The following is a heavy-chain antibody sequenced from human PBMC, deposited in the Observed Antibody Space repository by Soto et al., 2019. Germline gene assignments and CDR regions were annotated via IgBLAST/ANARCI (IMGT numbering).Heavy chain of an antibody. CDR3: ASQRWLQLQYNY. J-gene: IGHJ4*02. CDR2: ISVSGGGT. Sequence: EGSLRLSWAVSGFTFNNDAMTWVRQAPGKGLEWVSTISVSGGGTYYADSVKGRFTISRDNSKDTLYLQMNGLRTEDTAVYFCASQRWLQLQYNYWGQGTRVTVPS. CDR1: GFTFNNDA. D-gene: IGHD5-12*01. V-gene: IGHV3-23*01.